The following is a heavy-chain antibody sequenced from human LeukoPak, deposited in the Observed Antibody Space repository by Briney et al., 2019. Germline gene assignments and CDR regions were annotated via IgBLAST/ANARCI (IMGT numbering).Heavy chain of an antibody. CDR3: AKLPGKDHYYGMDV. CDR2: INTNTGNP. Sequence: ASVKVSCKASGYTFTNYAMNWVRQAPGQGLEWMGWINTNTGNPTYAQGFTGRFVFSLDTSGSTAYLQISSLKGEDTAVYYCAKLPGKDHYYGMDVWGQGTTVTVSS. J-gene: IGHJ6*02. V-gene: IGHV7-4-1*02. CDR1: GYTFTNYA. D-gene: IGHD1-7*01.